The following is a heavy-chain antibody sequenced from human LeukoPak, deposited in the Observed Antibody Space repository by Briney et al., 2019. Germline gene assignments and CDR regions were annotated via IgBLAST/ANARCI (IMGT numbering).Heavy chain of an antibody. Sequence: SETLSLTCTVSGGSISSSSYYWGWIRQPPGKGLEWNGSIYYSGSTYYNPSLKSRVTISVDTSKNQFSLKLSSVTAADTAVYYCASTTTTPRGGYWGQGTLVTVSS. CDR1: GGSISSSSYY. J-gene: IGHJ4*02. V-gene: IGHV4-39*01. CDR2: IYYSGST. D-gene: IGHD1-14*01. CDR3: ASTTTTPRGGY.